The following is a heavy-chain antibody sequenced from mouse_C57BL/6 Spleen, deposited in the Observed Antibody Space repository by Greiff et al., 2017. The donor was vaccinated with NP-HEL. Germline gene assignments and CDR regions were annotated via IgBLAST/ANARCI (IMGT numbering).Heavy chain of an antibody. CDR3: ARGGYGNLCFDD. V-gene: IGHV5-17*01. D-gene: IGHD2-1*01. CDR2: ISSGSSTI. CDR1: GFTFSDYG. J-gene: IGHJ2*01. Sequence: EVQLVESGGGLVKPGGSLKLSCAASGFTFSDYGMHWVRQAPEKGLEWVAYISSGSSTIYYADTVKGRFTISRDNAKNTLFLQMTSLRSEDTAMYYWARGGYGNLCFDDWGQGTTLTVSS.